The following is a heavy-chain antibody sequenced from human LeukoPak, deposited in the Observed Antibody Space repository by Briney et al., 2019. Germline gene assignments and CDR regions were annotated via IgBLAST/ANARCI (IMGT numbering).Heavy chain of an antibody. Sequence: GGSLRLSCAASGFTSSSYWMHWVRHTPGEGLVWVSRINSEGSSTSYADSVKGRFTISRDNAKNTLYLQMNRLSAEDTAVYYCARDSVSPGAFDIWGQGTMVTVSS. CDR3: ARDSVSPGAFDI. CDR1: GFTSSSYW. V-gene: IGHV3-74*01. J-gene: IGHJ3*02. D-gene: IGHD1-26*01. CDR2: INSEGSST.